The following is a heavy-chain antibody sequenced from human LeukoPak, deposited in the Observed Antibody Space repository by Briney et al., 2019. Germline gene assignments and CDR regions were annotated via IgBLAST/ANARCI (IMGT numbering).Heavy chain of an antibody. CDR3: AREHVGSYQYYYDSSWDY. J-gene: IGHJ4*02. V-gene: IGHV1-2*02. Sequence: ASVKVSCKASGYTFTGYYMHWVRQAPGQGLEWMGWINPNSGGTNYAQKFQGGVTMTRDTSTSTAYMELSRLRSDDTAVYYCAREHVGSYQYYYDSSWDYWGQGTLVTVSS. CDR1: GYTFTGYY. CDR2: INPNSGGT. D-gene: IGHD3-22*01.